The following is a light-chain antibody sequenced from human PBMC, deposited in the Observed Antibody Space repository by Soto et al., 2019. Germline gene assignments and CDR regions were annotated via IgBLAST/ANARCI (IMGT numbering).Light chain of an antibody. CDR3: QQYNTYST. Sequence: DIQMTQSPSSLSASVGDRFTITCQASQDISNYLNWYQQKPGKAPQALIYDASSLKSGVPSRFSGNGSGTEFTLTISSLQPDDFATYYCQQYNTYSTFGQGTRLEIK. CDR1: QDISNY. J-gene: IGKJ5*01. V-gene: IGKV1-16*01. CDR2: DAS.